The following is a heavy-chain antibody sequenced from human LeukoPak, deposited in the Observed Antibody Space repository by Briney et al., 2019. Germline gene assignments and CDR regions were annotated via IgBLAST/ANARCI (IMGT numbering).Heavy chain of an antibody. CDR2: INHSGST. Sequence: SETLSLTCAVYGGSFSGYYWSWIRQPPGKGPEWIGEINHSGSTNYNPSLKSRVTISVDTSKNQFSLKLSSVTAADTAVYYCARLGRVVVAATTIDNWFDPWGQGTLVTVSS. CDR1: GGSFSGYY. V-gene: IGHV4-34*01. CDR3: ARLGRVVVAATTIDNWFDP. D-gene: IGHD2-15*01. J-gene: IGHJ5*02.